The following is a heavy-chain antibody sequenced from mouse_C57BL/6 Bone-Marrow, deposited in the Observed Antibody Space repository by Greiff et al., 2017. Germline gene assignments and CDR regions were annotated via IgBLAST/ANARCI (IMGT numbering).Heavy chain of an antibody. V-gene: IGHV5-6*01. CDR3: GRVYDGYLGY. CDR2: ISSGGSYT. CDR1: GFTFSSYG. Sequence: EVKLVESGGDLVKPGGSLKLSCAASGFTFSSYGMSWVRQTPDKRLEWVATISSGGSYTYYPDSVKGRFTISRDNATNTLYLQMSSLKSEDTAMYYCGRVYDGYLGYGGQGTTLTVSS. D-gene: IGHD2-3*01. J-gene: IGHJ2*01.